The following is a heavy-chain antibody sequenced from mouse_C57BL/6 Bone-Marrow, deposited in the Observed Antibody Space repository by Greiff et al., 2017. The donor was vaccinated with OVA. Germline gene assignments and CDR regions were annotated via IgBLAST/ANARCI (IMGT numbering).Heavy chain of an antibody. CDR1: GFTFSSYT. J-gene: IGHJ1*03. CDR3: ARHEGLRRRWYFDV. CDR2: ISGGGGNT. V-gene: IGHV5-9*01. Sequence: EVKVVESGGGLVKPGGSLKLSCAASGFTFSSYTMSWVRQTPEKRLEWVATISGGGGNTYYPDSVKGRFTISRDNAKNTLYLQMSSLRSEDTALYYCARHEGLRRRWYFDVWGTGTTVTVSS. D-gene: IGHD2-4*01.